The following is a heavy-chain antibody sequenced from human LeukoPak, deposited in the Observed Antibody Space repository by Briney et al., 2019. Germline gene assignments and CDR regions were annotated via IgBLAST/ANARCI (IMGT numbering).Heavy chain of an antibody. V-gene: IGHV3-33*01. CDR1: GFTFSSYG. D-gene: IGHD3-3*01. J-gene: IGHJ6*02. CDR2: IWYDGSNK. CDR3: ARSYDFWSGYLRYYGMDV. Sequence: GGSLRLSCAASGFTFSSYGMHWVRQAPGKGLEWVAVIWYDGSNKYYADSVKGRFTISGDNSKNTLYLQMNSLRAEDTAVYYCARSYDFWSGYLRYYGMDVWGQGTTVTVSS.